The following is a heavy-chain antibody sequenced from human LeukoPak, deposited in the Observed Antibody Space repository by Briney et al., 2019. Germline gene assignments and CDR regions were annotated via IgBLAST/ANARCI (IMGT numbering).Heavy chain of an antibody. CDR1: GFTLSSYW. V-gene: IGHV3-7*03. Sequence: PGGSLRLSCAASGFTLSSYWMSWFRQAPGKGLEWVANIKQDGSEKYFVDSVKGRFTISRDNAKNSLYLQMNSLRPEDTALYCCAKDIELGGGLLGAFDYWGQGTLVTVSS. D-gene: IGHD2/OR15-2a*01. CDR2: IKQDGSEK. CDR3: AKDIELGGGLLGAFDY. J-gene: IGHJ4*02.